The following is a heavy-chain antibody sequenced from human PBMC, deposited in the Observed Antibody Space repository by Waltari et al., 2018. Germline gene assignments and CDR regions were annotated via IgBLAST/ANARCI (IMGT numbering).Heavy chain of an antibody. V-gene: IGHV1-69*05. CDR3: ARGGGSGYL. CDR2: IIPIFGTE. CDR1: GGTFSSYA. D-gene: IGHD3-22*01. Sequence: QVQLVQSGAEVKKPGSSVKVSCKASGGTFSSYAISWVRQAPGQGLEWMGGIIPIFGTENSEKKSQGRVTITTAESTSTAYMGLSSLRFEDTAGYYCARGGGSGYLWGQGTLVTVSS. J-gene: IGHJ4*02.